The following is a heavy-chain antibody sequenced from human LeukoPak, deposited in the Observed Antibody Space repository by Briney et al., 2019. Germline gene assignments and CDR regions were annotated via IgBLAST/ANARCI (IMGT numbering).Heavy chain of an antibody. Sequence: PSETLSLTCTVSGGSISSSSYYWGWIRQPPGKGLEWIGSIYYSGSTYYNPSLKSRVTISVDTSKNQFSLKLSSVTAADTAVYYCAGGPIYFDPYYYTDVWGKGTTVTISS. CDR2: IYYSGST. D-gene: IGHD3-9*01. J-gene: IGHJ6*03. CDR3: AGGPIYFDPYYYTDV. CDR1: GGSISSSSYY. V-gene: IGHV4-39*07.